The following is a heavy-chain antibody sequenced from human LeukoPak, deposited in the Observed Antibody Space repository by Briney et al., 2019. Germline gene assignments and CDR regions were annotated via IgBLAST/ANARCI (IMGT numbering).Heavy chain of an antibody. CDR2: IYYSGST. CDR1: GGSISSHY. D-gene: IGHD1-26*01. J-gene: IGHJ5*02. Sequence: SETLSLTCTVSGGSISSHYWNWIRQSPGKGLEWIGYIYYSGSTNYNPSLKSRVTISVDTSKNQFSLRLSSVTAADTAVYYCARSGAIVGATYQPLKTWGQGTLVTVPS. V-gene: IGHV4-59*08. CDR3: ARSGAIVGATYQPLKT.